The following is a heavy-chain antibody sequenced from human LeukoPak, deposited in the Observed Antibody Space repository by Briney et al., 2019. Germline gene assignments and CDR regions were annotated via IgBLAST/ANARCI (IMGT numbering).Heavy chain of an antibody. D-gene: IGHD1-26*01. J-gene: IGHJ4*02. V-gene: IGHV4-39*01. CDR2: ISYSGST. Sequence: SETLSLTCTVSGGSITSSTYYWGWIRQPPGKGLEWIGSISYSGSTYYNPSLKSRVTISIDTSKNQFPLKLSSVTAADTAVYYCARHEYSGTYQPHYFDYWGQGTLVTVSS. CDR1: GGSITSSTYY. CDR3: ARHEYSGTYQPHYFDY.